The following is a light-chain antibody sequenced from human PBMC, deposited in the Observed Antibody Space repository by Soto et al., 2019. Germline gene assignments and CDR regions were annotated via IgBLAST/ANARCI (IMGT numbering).Light chain of an antibody. CDR3: QQFKSYPIT. J-gene: IGKJ5*01. CDR1: QGISSD. CDR2: AAS. Sequence: DIPLTPSPSFLSASVGDRVTITCRASQGISSDLAWYQQNPGKAPKLLIYAASTLQNGVPSTFSGSGSGTEFTLTISSLQPEDFGTYYCQQFKSYPITFGQGTRLEI. V-gene: IGKV1-9*01.